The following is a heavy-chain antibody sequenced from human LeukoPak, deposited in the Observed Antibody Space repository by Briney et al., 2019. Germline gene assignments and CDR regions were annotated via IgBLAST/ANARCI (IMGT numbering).Heavy chain of an antibody. CDR2: IKQDGSEK. D-gene: IGHD1-26*01. J-gene: IGHJ4*02. V-gene: IGHV3-7*01. CDR1: GFTFNSYW. CDR3: ASVREWQLQNAPFDY. Sequence: TGGSLRLSCAASGFTFNSYWMSWVRQAPGKGLEGVANIKQDGSEKYYVDSVKGRFTISRDNAKNSLYLHMNSLRAEDTAVYYCASVREWQLQNAPFDYWGQGTLVTVSS.